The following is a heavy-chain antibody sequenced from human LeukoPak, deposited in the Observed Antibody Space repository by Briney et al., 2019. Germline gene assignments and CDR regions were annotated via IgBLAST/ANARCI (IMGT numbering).Heavy chain of an antibody. CDR1: GFSLTTSGVG. Sequence: KSSGPTLVNPTQTLTLTCTFSGFSLTTSGVGVNWIRQPPGKALEWLALIYWDDDKRYSPSLKSRLTITRDPSKKQVVLTMTNMDPVDTATYYCAHSGDYGDFRGVVHSWGQGTLVTVSP. J-gene: IGHJ4*02. V-gene: IGHV2-5*02. CDR2: IYWDDDK. D-gene: IGHD4-17*01. CDR3: AHSGDYGDFRGVVHS.